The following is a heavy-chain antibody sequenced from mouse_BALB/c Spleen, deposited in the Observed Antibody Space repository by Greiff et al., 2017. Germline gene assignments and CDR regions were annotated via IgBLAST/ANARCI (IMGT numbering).Heavy chain of an antibody. CDR1: GYTFSSYW. Sequence: VQLQQSGAELMKPGASVKISCKATGYTFSSYWIEWVKQRPGHGLEWIGEILPGSGSTNYNEKFKGKATFTADTSSNTAYMQLSSLTSEDSAVYYCARSGYYGSRAWFAYWGQGTLVTVSA. CDR3: ARSGYYGSRAWFAY. J-gene: IGHJ3*01. CDR2: ILPGSGST. V-gene: IGHV1-9*01. D-gene: IGHD1-1*01.